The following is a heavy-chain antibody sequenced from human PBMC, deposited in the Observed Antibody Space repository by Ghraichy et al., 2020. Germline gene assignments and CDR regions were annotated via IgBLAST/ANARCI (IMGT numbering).Heavy chain of an antibody. D-gene: IGHD2-15*01. Sequence: GSLRLSCSVSGVSISSYYWSWIRQPPGKGLEWIGYIYYSVRSNYNPSLKGRVTISVDTSKNQFSLELNYVTAADTAIYYCARHCSGGSCSPSYYYYYGMDVWGQGTTVTVSS. J-gene: IGHJ6*02. CDR2: IYYSVRS. V-gene: IGHV4-59*08. CDR3: ARHCSGGSCSPSYYYYYGMDV. CDR1: GVSISSYY.